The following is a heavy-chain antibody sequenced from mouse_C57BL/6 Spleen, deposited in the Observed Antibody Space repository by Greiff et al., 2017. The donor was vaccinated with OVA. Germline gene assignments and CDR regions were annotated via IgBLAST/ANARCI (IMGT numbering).Heavy chain of an antibody. CDR1: GYTFTSYW. D-gene: IGHD6-1*01. V-gene: IGHV1-52*01. Sequence: QVQLQQPGAELVRPGSSVKLSCKASGYTFTSYWMHWVKQRPIQGLEWIGNIDPSDSETHYNQKFKDKATLTVDKSSSTAYMQLSSLTSEDSAVYYCARSRPPYAMDYWGQGTSVTVSS. CDR2: IDPSDSET. J-gene: IGHJ4*01. CDR3: ARSRPPYAMDY.